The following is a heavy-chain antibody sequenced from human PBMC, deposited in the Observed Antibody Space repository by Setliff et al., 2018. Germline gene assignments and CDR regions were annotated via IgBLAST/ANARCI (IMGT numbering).Heavy chain of an antibody. V-gene: IGHV3-48*01. CDR1: GFTFSSYS. CDR2: ISSSSSTI. D-gene: IGHD5-12*01. Sequence: GSLRLSCAASGFTFSSYSMNWVRQAPGKGLEWVSYISSSSSTIYYADSVKGRFTIPRDNAKNSLYLQMNSLRAEDTAVYYCVRVYSGYDPNHYFDYWGQGALVTVSS. J-gene: IGHJ4*02. CDR3: VRVYSGYDPNHYFDY.